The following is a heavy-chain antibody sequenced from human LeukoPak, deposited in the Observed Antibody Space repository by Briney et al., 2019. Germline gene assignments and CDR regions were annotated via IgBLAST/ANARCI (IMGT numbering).Heavy chain of an antibody. Sequence: TSETLSLTCTVSGGSISSGSYYWSWIRQPPGKGLEWIGEINHSGSTNYNPSLKSRVTISVDTSKNQFSLKLSSVTAADTAVYYCARVKDPGGYYYYYYMDVWGKGTTVTVSS. CDR1: GGSISSGSYY. D-gene: IGHD3-16*01. J-gene: IGHJ6*03. CDR3: ARVKDPGGYYYYYYMDV. V-gene: IGHV4-39*07. CDR2: INHSGST.